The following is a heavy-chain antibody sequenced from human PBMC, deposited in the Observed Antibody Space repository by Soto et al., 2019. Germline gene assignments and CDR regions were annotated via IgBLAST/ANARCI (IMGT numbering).Heavy chain of an antibody. V-gene: IGHV3-30-3*01. CDR2: ISIDGSRK. Sequence: QVYLEESGGGVVQPGRSLRLSCVASGFSFSNSDMHWVRQAPGKGLEWLAHISIDGSRKYYADSVKGRFTVSRENSKXXXXXXXXXXXXXXXXXXXXXXXXXHXAFDIWGQGTMVTVSS. J-gene: IGHJ3*02. CDR3: XXXXXHXAFDI. CDR1: GFSFSNSD.